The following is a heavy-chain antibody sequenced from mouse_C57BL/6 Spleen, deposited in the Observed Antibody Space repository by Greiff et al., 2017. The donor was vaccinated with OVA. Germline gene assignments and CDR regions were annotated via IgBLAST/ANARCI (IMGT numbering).Heavy chain of an antibody. D-gene: IGHD2-3*01. Sequence: VQLQDSGPGLVAPSQSLSITCTVSGFSLTSYAISWVRQPPGKGLEWLGVIWTGGGTDYNSAFKSRLSISKYNSKRQVFLNMNSLQTDHSARNYFARNSLYDGDYNWFTYWSQGPLVTVSA. J-gene: IGHJ3*01. CDR3: ARNSLYDGDYNWFTY. CDR1: GFSLTSYA. CDR2: IWTGGGT. V-gene: IGHV2-9-1*01.